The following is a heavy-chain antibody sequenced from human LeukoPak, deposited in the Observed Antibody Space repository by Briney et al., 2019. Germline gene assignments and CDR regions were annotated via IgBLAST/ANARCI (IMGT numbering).Heavy chain of an antibody. Sequence: SETLSLTCTVSGGSISSGGYYWSWIRQHPGKGLEWIGYIYYSGSTYYNPSLKSRVTISVDTSKNQFSLKLSSVTAADTAVYYCARDIWYYYGSGSGYPNYYYYYGMDVWGQGTTVTVSS. CDR1: GGSISSGGYY. J-gene: IGHJ6*02. CDR2: IYYSGST. V-gene: IGHV4-31*03. CDR3: ARDIWYYYGSGSGYPNYYYYYGMDV. D-gene: IGHD3-10*01.